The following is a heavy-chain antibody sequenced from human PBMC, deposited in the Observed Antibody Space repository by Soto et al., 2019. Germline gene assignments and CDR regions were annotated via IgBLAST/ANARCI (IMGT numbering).Heavy chain of an antibody. CDR2: ILVGGST. Sequence: PGGSLRLACAVPGFICSSYDMSWVRQAPGKGLEWVSTILVGGSTHYEDSVKGRFTISRDTSKNTVYLQMNSLTAGDTAVYYCAKATATGGGAFEIYGRGTLVTVSS. J-gene: IGHJ3*02. D-gene: IGHD2-8*02. V-gene: IGHV3-23*01. CDR1: GFICSSYD. CDR3: AKATATGGGAFEI.